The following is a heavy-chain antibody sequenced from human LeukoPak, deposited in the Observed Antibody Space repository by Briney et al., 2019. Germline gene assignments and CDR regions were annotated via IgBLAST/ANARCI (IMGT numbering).Heavy chain of an antibody. D-gene: IGHD3-10*01. J-gene: IGHJ3*02. Sequence: GGSLRLSCAASGFTFSSYSMNWVRQAPGKGLEWVSSISSSSSYIYYADSVKGRFTISRDNAKNSLYLQMNSLRVEDTAVYYCARDGRYYGSGSYDAFDIWGQGTMVTVSS. CDR2: ISSSSSYI. CDR1: GFTFSSYS. V-gene: IGHV3-21*01. CDR3: ARDGRYYGSGSYDAFDI.